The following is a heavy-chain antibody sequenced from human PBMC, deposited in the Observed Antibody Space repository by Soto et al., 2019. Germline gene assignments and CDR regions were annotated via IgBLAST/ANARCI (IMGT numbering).Heavy chain of an antibody. CDR3: ARIFVKVTGWYSYYGRDV. CDR2: IHYSGSS. V-gene: IGHV4-59*01. D-gene: IGHD7-27*01. CDR1: GGSISRDS. Sequence: LSLTCTVSGGSISRDSWTWLGQPPGKGLEWIGYIHYSGSSIYNPPLKSRVTIAVDTSKNQFPLKLSSVTAADTAVYYCARIFVKVTGWYSYYGRDVWGTVTTVT. J-gene: IGHJ6*04.